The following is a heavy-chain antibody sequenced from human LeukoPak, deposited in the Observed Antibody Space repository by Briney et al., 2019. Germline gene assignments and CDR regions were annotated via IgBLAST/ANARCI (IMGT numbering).Heavy chain of an antibody. J-gene: IGHJ4*02. V-gene: IGHV3-21*01. CDR2: ISSSSSYI. CDR3: ARTYNWNVMYYFDY. CDR1: GFTFSSYS. D-gene: IGHD1-20*01. Sequence: PGGSLRLXCAASGFTFSSYSMKWVRQAPGKGLEWVSSISSSSSYIYYADSVKGRFTISRDNAKNSLYLQMNSLRAEDTAVYYCARTYNWNVMYYFDYWGQGTLVTVSS.